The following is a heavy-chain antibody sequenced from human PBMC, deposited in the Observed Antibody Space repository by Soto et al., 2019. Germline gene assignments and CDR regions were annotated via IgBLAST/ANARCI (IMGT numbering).Heavy chain of an antibody. Sequence: GGSLRLCCAASGFTFSSYSMIGVRQVLGKGMVWVSYISSSSSTIYFAVSVKGRFTISRDNAKNSLYLQMNSLSAEDTALYYCAPILLYFDWLSSAGYMDVWGKGTTVTVSS. CDR3: APILLYFDWLSSAGYMDV. V-gene: IGHV3-48*01. D-gene: IGHD3-9*01. CDR1: GFTFSSYS. CDR2: ISSSSSTI. J-gene: IGHJ6*03.